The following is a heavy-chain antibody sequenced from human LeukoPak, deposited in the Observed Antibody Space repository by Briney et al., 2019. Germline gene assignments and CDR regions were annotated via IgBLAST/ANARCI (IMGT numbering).Heavy chain of an antibody. J-gene: IGHJ4*02. CDR3: ARDLGDYCSGGSCYSGDY. CDR1: GGSFIGFH. CDR2: INHSGST. D-gene: IGHD2-15*01. V-gene: IGHV4-34*01. Sequence: SETLSLTCAVYGGSFIGFHWNWIRQAPGKGLEWIGDINHSGSTNYNPSLTSRVTISVDPSKNQFSLNLSSVTAADTAVYYCARDLGDYCSGGSCYSGDYWGQGTLVTVSS.